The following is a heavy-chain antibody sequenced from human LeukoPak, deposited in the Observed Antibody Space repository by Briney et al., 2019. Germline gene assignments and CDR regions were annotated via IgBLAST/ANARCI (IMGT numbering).Heavy chain of an antibody. CDR3: ARDQHYYDSSGYS. CDR2: ISSSSSYI. V-gene: IGHV3-21*01. CDR1: GFTFSSYS. J-gene: IGHJ5*02. Sequence: GRSLTLSCAASGFTFSSYSMNWVRQAQGKGLEWVSSISSSSSYIYYADSVKGRFTISRDNAKDSLYLQMNSLRAEDTAVYYCARDQHYYDSSGYSWVQGTLVTVSS. D-gene: IGHD3-22*01.